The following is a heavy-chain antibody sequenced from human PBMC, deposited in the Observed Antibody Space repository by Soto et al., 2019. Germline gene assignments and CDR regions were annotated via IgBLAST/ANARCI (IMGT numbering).Heavy chain of an antibody. CDR2: IIPIFGTA. D-gene: IGHD3-22*01. J-gene: IGHJ4*02. CDR3: ARDKGGDDSSAPYYFHY. V-gene: IGHV1-69*06. CDR1: GGTFRSHA. Sequence: SVKGSCKASGGTFRSHAISWVRQAPGQGLEWMGGIIPIFGTANYAQKFQGRVTITADKSTSTAYMELSSLRSEDTAVYYCARDKGGDDSSAPYYFHYRGQAXLVPVYS.